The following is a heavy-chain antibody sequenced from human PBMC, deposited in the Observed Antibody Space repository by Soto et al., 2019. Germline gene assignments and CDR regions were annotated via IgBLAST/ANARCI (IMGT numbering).Heavy chain of an antibody. V-gene: IGHV3-15*01. Sequence: GGSLRLSCAASGFTFSNAWMSWVRQAPGKGLEWVGRIKSKTDGGTTDYAAPVKGRFTISRDDSKNTLYLQMNSLKTEDTAVYYCTTEYSGYDLDYYYYYMDVWGKGTTVTVSS. CDR1: GFTFSNAW. J-gene: IGHJ6*03. CDR3: TTEYSGYDLDYYYYYMDV. D-gene: IGHD5-12*01. CDR2: IKSKTDGGTT.